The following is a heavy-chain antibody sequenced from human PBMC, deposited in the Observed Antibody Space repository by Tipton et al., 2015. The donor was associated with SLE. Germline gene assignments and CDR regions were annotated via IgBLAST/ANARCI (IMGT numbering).Heavy chain of an antibody. J-gene: IGHJ4*02. CDR1: GGPLTGDY. V-gene: IGHV4-59*12. CDR2: VFYTGRT. CDR3: AREPDH. Sequence: LRLSCTVSGGPLTGDYWGWIRQPPGKGLEWIGYVFYTGRTTYNPSLERRVTISTDTSKNQFSLGLKSVTAADTAVYYCAREPDHWGQGTLVTVSS.